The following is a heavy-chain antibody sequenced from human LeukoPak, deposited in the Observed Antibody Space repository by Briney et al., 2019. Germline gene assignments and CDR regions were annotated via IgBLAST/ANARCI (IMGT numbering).Heavy chain of an antibody. J-gene: IGHJ4*02. CDR3: ARDDFGDSIDY. V-gene: IGHV3-21*01. CDR1: GFTLSSYN. Sequence: PGGSLRLSCVASGFTLSSYNLNWVRQASGKGLEWVSSIDRSGSKVYSADSLKGRFNISRDNAKNSLYLQMNSLRVEDTAVYYCARDDFGDSIDYWGQGTLVTVSS. D-gene: IGHD4-17*01. CDR2: IDRSGSKV.